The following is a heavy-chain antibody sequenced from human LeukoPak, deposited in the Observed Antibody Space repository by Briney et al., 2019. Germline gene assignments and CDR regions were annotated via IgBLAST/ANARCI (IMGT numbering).Heavy chain of an antibody. D-gene: IGHD1-26*01. V-gene: IGHV4-59*08. CDR3: ARHGTLGSTTYPLDY. CDR1: GGSISSYY. CDR2: IYYSGST. Sequence: SETLSLTCTVSGGSISSYYWSWIRQAPGKGLEWIGNIYYSGSTNYNPSLKSRVTLSVDTSKNQFSLKLSSVTAADTAVYYCARHGTLGSTTYPLDYWGQGTLVTVSS. J-gene: IGHJ4*02.